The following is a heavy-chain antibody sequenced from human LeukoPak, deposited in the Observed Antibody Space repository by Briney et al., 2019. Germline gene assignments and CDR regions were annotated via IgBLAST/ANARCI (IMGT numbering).Heavy chain of an antibody. CDR1: GGSISSSSYY. CDR2: IYYSGST. CDR3: ASTSGYHDSGYDLNWFDP. J-gene: IGHJ5*02. Sequence: SETLSLTCTVSGGSISSSSYYWGWTRQPPGKGLEWIGSIYYSGSTYYNPSLKSRVTISVDTSKNQFSLKLSSVTAADTAVYYCASTSGYHDSGYDLNWFDPWGQGTLVTVSS. V-gene: IGHV4-39*01. D-gene: IGHD5-12*01.